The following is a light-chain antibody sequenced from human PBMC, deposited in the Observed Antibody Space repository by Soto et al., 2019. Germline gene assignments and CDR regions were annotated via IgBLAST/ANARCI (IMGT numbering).Light chain of an antibody. CDR2: DVT. Sequence: QSALTQPRSVSGSPGQSVTISCTGTSSDVGDYHYVSWYQHHPGKAPKVMIYDVTKRPSGVPNRFSGSKSGNTASLTISGLQAEDEADYYCCSYAGSSTWVFGGGTKLTVL. CDR3: CSYAGSSTWV. V-gene: IGLV2-11*01. CDR1: SSDVGDYHY. J-gene: IGLJ3*02.